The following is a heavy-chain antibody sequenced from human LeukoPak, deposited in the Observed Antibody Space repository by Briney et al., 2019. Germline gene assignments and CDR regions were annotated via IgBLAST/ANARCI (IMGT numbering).Heavy chain of an antibody. CDR1: GFTFSSYA. D-gene: IGHD3-16*02. CDR3: AKDLNYVWGSYRYINY. CDR2: ISGSGGST. J-gene: IGHJ4*02. V-gene: IGHV3-23*01. Sequence: GGSLRLSCAASGFTFSSYAMSWVRQAPGKGLEWVSAISGSGGSTYYADSVKGRFTISRDNSKNTLYLQMNSLRAEDTAVYYCAKDLNYVWGSYRYINYWGQGTPVTVSS.